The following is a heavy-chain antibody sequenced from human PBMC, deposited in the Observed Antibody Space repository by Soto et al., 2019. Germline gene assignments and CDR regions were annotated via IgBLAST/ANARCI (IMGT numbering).Heavy chain of an antibody. V-gene: IGHV1-2*02. CDR2: VSPKSGGT. CDR3: AREISGGGTLNWFDP. CDR1: GYNFSDYY. J-gene: IGHJ5*02. D-gene: IGHD2-8*02. Sequence: ASVKDSCKASGYNFSDYYIHWVRQAPGQGLEWLGWVSPKSGGTNYAQKFKGRVTMTRDTSSNTVYMDLSGLKSDDTAVFYCAREISGGGTLNWFDPWGQGTLVTVSS.